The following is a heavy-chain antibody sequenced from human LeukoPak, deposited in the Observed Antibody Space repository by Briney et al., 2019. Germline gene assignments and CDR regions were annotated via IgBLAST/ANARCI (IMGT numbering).Heavy chain of an antibody. CDR1: GGSVSSSSYY. CDR2: IYYSGST. Sequence: PSETLSLTCTVSGGSVSSSSYYWGWIRQPPGKGLEWIGSIYYSGSTYYNPSLKSRVTISVDTSKNQFSLKLSSVTAADTAVYYCARHRTSAIVRWELETIDYWGQGTLVTVSS. J-gene: IGHJ4*02. D-gene: IGHD1-26*01. V-gene: IGHV4-39*01. CDR3: ARHRTSAIVRWELETIDY.